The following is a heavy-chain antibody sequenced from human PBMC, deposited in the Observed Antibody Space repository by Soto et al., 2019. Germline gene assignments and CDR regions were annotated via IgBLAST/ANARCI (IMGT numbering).Heavy chain of an antibody. CDR3: ARSASTVTTLDY. D-gene: IGHD1-1*01. J-gene: IGHJ4*02. CDR1: GGSISSGGYS. V-gene: IGHV4-30-2*01. CDR2: IYHSGST. Sequence: QLQLQESGSGLVKPSQTLSLTCAVSGGSISSGGYSWSWIRQPPGKGLEWVGYIYHSGSTYYNPSPKSRVTISVDRSKNQFPLKLSSVTAADTAVYYCARSASTVTTLDYWGQGTLVTVSS.